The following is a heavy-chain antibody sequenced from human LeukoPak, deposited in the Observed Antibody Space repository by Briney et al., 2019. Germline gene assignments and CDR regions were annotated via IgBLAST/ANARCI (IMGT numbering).Heavy chain of an antibody. CDR1: GFTFSSYG. D-gene: IGHD6-13*01. V-gene: IGHV3-30*02. CDR2: IRDDGSNK. J-gene: IGHJ6*02. Sequence: GGSLRLSCAASGFTFSSYGMHWVRQAPGKGLEWVAFIRDDGSNKYYADSVKGRFTISRDNSKNTLYLQMNSLRAEDTAVYYCARDLRLQAHFEYSSSWYYYYYGMDVWGQGTTVTVSS. CDR3: ARDLRLQAHFEYSSSWYYYYYGMDV.